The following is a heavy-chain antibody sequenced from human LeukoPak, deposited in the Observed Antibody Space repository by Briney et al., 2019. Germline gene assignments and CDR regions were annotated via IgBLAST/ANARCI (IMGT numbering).Heavy chain of an antibody. Sequence: TGGSLRLSCAASGFTFGSFDMHWVRQAPGKGLEWVAVISYDGSNKYYADSVKGRFTISRDNSKTTLDLHMNSLRAEDTAVYYCAKGRWTGDDAFDIWGQGTMVTVSS. D-gene: IGHD3/OR15-3a*01. CDR2: ISYDGSNK. V-gene: IGHV3-30*18. CDR1: GFTFGSFD. CDR3: AKGRWTGDDAFDI. J-gene: IGHJ3*02.